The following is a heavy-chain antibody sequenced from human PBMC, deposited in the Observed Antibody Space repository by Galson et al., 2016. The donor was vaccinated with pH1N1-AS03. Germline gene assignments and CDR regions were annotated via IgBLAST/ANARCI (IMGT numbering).Heavy chain of an antibody. D-gene: IGHD1-26*01. J-gene: IGHJ6*02. Sequence: SGAEVKQPGESLKVSCKASGYIFTGFYVHWVRQAPGQGLEWMGWINPNNGVTNYAQKFQAWVTMTGDTSISTAYMELYGLKSDDTAVYYCARDPRGPCSSATCATTYYFGMDVWGQGTTVIVSS. CDR3: ARDPRGPCSSATCATTYYFGMDV. V-gene: IGHV1-2*04. CDR2: INPNNGVT. CDR1: GYIFTGFY.